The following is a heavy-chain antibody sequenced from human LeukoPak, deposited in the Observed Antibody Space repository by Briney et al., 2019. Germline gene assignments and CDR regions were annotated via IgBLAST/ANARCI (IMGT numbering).Heavy chain of an antibody. CDR1: GFTFSSYG. V-gene: IGHV3-30*18. CDR2: ISYVGINK. CDR3: AKDGKYGDYGKDY. D-gene: IGHD4-17*01. Sequence: GGSRRLSCAASGFTFSSYGMHGVRQAPGKGLDWVGVISYVGINKYSADSVKGRFTISRDNSKNTLYLQMNGLRAEDTAVYYCAKDGKYGDYGKDYGGGGTLVSVPS. J-gene: IGHJ4*02.